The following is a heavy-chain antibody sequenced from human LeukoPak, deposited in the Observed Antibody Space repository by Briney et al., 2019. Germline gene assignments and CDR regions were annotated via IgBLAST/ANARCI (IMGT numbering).Heavy chain of an antibody. CDR3: ASGKIAAAGIEGFDY. CDR2: IYYSGST. CDR1: GGSISSGGYY. V-gene: IGHV4-31*03. Sequence: SETLSLTCTVSGGSISSGGYYWSWIRQHPGKGLEWIGYIYYSGSTYYNPSLKSRVTISVDTSKNQFSLKLSFVTAADTAVYYCASGKIAAAGIEGFDYWGQGTLVTVSS. J-gene: IGHJ4*02. D-gene: IGHD6-13*01.